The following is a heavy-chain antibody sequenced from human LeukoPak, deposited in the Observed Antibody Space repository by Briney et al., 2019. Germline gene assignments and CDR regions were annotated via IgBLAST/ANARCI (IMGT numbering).Heavy chain of an antibody. CDR1: GGTFSSYA. Sequence: SVKVSCKASGGTFSSYAISWVRQAPGQGLEWMGGIIPIFGTANYAQKFQGRVTITTDESTSTAYMELSSLRYEDTAVYYCARGPRYYDILTGYYDYYYYYYMDVWGKGTTVTVSS. D-gene: IGHD3-9*01. CDR2: IIPIFGTA. J-gene: IGHJ6*03. V-gene: IGHV1-69*05. CDR3: ARGPRYYDILTGYYDYYYYYYMDV.